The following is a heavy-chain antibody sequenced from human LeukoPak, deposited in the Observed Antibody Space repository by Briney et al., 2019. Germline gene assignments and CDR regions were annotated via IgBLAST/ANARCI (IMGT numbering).Heavy chain of an antibody. CDR3: SKEDTAMGDFDY. Sequence: SETLSLTCTVSGGSISSGGYYWSWIRQHPGKGLEWIGYIYYSGSTYYNPSLKSRVTISVDTSKNQFSLKLSSVTAADTAVYYCSKEDTAMGDFDYWGQGTLGTGSS. D-gene: IGHD5-18*01. CDR1: GGSISSGGYY. J-gene: IGHJ4*02. CDR2: IYYSGST. V-gene: IGHV4-31*03.